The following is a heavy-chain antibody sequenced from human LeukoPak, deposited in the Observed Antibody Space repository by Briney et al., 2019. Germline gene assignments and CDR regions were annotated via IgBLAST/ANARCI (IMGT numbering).Heavy chain of an antibody. Sequence: ASVKVSCKTSGYRFTWYGINWVREAPGQVLEWLGWISAANFVIEFAPDFRDRLTLTQDISTSTAYMELRSLKSDDTAVYYCTRGGSVPAQGDLWGQGALVIVSS. CDR1: GYRFTWYG. J-gene: IGHJ5*02. V-gene: IGHV1-18*01. D-gene: IGHD3-10*01. CDR3: TRGGSVPAQGDL. CDR2: ISAANFVI.